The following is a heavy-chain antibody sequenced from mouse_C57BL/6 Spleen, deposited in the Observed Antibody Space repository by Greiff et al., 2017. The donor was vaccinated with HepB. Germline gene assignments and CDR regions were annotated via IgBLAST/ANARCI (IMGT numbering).Heavy chain of an antibody. V-gene: IGHV1-55*01. CDR3: ARYLTTVAPNYFDY. J-gene: IGHJ2*01. Sequence: VQLQQPGAELVKPGASVKMSCKASGYTFTSYWITWVKQRPGQGLEWIGDIYPGSGSTNYNEKFKSTATLTVDTSSSTAYMQLSSLTSEDSAVYYCARYLTTVAPNYFDYWGQGTTLTVSS. CDR1: GYTFTSYW. D-gene: IGHD1-1*01. CDR2: IYPGSGST.